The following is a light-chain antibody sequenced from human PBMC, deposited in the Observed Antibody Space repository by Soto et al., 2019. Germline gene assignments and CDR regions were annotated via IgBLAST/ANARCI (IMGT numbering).Light chain of an antibody. CDR2: GAS. CDR1: QGVSSGY. J-gene: IGKJ1*01. CDR3: QQYGSSPRT. Sequence: IVLTQSPGTLSLSPGERATLSCRASQGVSSGYLAWYQQNPGQAPRLLIYGASSRATGIPDRFSGSGFGTDFTLTISRLEPEDFAVYFCQQYGSSPRTFGQGTKVEIK. V-gene: IGKV3-20*01.